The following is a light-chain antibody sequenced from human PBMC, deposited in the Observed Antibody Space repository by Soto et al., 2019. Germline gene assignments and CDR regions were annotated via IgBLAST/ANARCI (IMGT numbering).Light chain of an antibody. V-gene: IGKV3-15*01. CDR2: VAS. CDR3: QQYAKWPLT. J-gene: IGKJ4*01. Sequence: EIVMTQSPATLSVSQGERATLSCRASESVYSNLAWYQQKPGQAPTLLIFVASTRATGIPARFSGSGSGTEFTLTISSLQSEDFAVYYCQQYAKWPLTFGGGTKVEIK. CDR1: ESVYSN.